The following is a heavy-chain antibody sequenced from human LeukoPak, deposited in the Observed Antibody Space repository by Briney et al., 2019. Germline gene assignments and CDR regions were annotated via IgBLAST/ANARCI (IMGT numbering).Heavy chain of an antibody. CDR3: AIHDYGDRDAFDI. Sequence: SQTLSLTCTVSGGSISSGTYYWSWIRQPAGKGLEWIGRIYSGGSTSYNPSLESRVAISVDTSKNRFSLKLSSVTAADTAVYYCAIHDYGDRDAFDIWGQGTMVTVSS. V-gene: IGHV4-61*02. CDR1: GGSISSGTYY. D-gene: IGHD4-17*01. J-gene: IGHJ3*02. CDR2: IYSGGST.